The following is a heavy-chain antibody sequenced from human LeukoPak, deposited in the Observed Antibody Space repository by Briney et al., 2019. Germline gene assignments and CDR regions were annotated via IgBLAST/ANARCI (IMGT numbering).Heavy chain of an antibody. Sequence: GGSLRLSCAASGFTFSTYWMHWVRQAPGKGLVWVSHNSDESNTNYADSVKGRFTISRDNAKNTLYLQMNNLRAEDTAVYFCARLWDSSSSRHFDYWGQGTLVTVSS. CDR1: GFTFSTYW. V-gene: IGHV3-74*01. CDR3: ARLWDSSSSRHFDY. CDR2: NSDESNT. J-gene: IGHJ4*02. D-gene: IGHD6-6*01.